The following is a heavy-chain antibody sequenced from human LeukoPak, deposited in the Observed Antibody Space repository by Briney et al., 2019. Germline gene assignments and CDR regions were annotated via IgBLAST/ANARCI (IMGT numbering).Heavy chain of an antibody. CDR2: IYYSGST. Sequence: KPSETLSLTCTVCGGSISSSSYYWGWIRQPPGKGLEWIGSIYYSGSTYYNPSLKSRVTISVDTSKNQFSLKLSSVTAADTAVYYCARRRSSRGHCSSTSCPTRGDNWFDPWGQGTLVTVSS. V-gene: IGHV4-39*01. CDR3: ARRRSSRGHCSSTSCPTRGDNWFDP. J-gene: IGHJ5*02. D-gene: IGHD2-2*01. CDR1: GGSISSSSYY.